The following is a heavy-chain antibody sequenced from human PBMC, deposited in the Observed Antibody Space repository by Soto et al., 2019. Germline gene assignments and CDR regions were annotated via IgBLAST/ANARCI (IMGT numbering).Heavy chain of an antibody. CDR1: GFTLGDYA. CDR3: TRDVVDTVMVRETYYYYGMXV. V-gene: IGHV3-49*03. D-gene: IGHD5-18*01. CDR2: IGSKAYGGTT. Sequence: GGSLRLSCTASGFTLGDYAMSWFRQAPGKGLEWVGFIGSKAYGGTTEYAASVKGRYTISRDDSKSIAYLQMNSLKPEDTAVYYCTRDVVDTVMVRETYYYYGMXVWGQGTTVTVSS. J-gene: IGHJ6*02.